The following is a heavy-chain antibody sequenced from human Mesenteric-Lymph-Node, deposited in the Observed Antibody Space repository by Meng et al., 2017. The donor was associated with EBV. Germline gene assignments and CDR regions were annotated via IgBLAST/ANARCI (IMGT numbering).Heavy chain of an antibody. J-gene: IGHJ4*02. CDR2: IFPTGGT. CDR1: GGSISSSNW. V-gene: IGHV4-4*02. Sequence: QVQVQGPGPGLVNPSGTLSLPCAVSGGSISSSNWWTWVRQPPGKGLEWIGEIFPTGGTNYNPSLKSRLTISVDKSKNQFSLKLSSVTAADTAVYYCAREGEVGYYESSGYYYWGQGTLVTVSS. CDR3: AREGEVGYYESSGYYY. D-gene: IGHD3-22*01.